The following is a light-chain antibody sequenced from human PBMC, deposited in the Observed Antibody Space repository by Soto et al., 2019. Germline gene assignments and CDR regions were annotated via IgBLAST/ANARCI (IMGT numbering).Light chain of an antibody. J-gene: IGKJ1*01. CDR3: QQYNNWPRT. Sequence: MSQSPWTLFVSPGGRATLSCRASQSVNTNLAWYQQKPGQAPRLLIYGASTRATGIPASSRGSGSGTAFTLTIISLQSEDFAVYYCQQYNNWPRTFGQGTNVDIK. V-gene: IGKV3-15*01. CDR1: QSVNTN. CDR2: GAS.